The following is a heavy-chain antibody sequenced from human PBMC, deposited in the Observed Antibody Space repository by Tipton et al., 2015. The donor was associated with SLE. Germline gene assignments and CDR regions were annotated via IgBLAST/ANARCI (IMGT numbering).Heavy chain of an antibody. Sequence: QSGPEVKKPGESLKISCKGSGYSFTSYWIGWVRQMLGKGLEWMGIIYPGDSDTRYSPSFQGHVTISADKSISTAYLQWSSLNASDSAMYYYASPSSSSGYYYFYFDCWGQGILVTVSS. CDR3: ASPSSSSGYYYFYFDC. CDR1: GYSFTSYW. J-gene: IGHJ4*02. CDR2: IYPGDSDT. D-gene: IGHD3-22*01. V-gene: IGHV5-51*03.